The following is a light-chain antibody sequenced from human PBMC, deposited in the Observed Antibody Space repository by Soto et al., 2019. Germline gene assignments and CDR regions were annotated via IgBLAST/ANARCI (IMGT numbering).Light chain of an antibody. CDR2: DAS. CDR3: QQLNSYPFT. J-gene: IGKJ3*01. CDR1: QTITTW. V-gene: IGKV1-5*01. Sequence: DIQMTQSPSTLSASVGDRVTITCRASQTITTWLAWYQQKPGKAPKLLIYDASTLESGVPSRFSGSGFGTEFSLTISSLQPDDFASYYCQQLNSYPFTFGPGTKVDIK.